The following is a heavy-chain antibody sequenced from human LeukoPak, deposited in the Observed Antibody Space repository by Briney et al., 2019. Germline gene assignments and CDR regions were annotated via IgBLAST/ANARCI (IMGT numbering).Heavy chain of an antibody. J-gene: IGHJ3*01. CDR1: GGTFSSYA. Sequence: ASVKVSCKASGGTFSSYAISWVRQAPGQGLEWMGWINPNSGSTNYAQKFQGKVTMTRDTSISTAYMELSRLRSDDTAVYYCAKPPFTSGNYVFDFWGQGTMVTVSS. CDR3: AKPPFTSGNYVFDF. CDR2: INPNSGST. D-gene: IGHD3-10*01. V-gene: IGHV1-2*02.